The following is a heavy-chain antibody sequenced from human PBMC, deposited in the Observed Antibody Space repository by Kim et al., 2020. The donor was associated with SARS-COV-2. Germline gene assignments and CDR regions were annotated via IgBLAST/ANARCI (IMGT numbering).Heavy chain of an antibody. Sequence: GGSLRLSCAASGFTFSDYYMSWIRQAPGKGLEWVSYISSSGSTIYYADSVKGRFTISRDNAKNSLYLQMNSLRAEDTAVYYCARVEKALRVPAYYYYYYYMDVWGKGTTVTVSS. J-gene: IGHJ6*03. CDR2: ISSSGSTI. V-gene: IGHV3-11*01. D-gene: IGHD2-2*01. CDR1: GFTFSDYY. CDR3: ARVEKALRVPAYYYYYYYMDV.